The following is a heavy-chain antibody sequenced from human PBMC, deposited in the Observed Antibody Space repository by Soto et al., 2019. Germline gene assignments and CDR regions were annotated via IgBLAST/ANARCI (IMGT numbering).Heavy chain of an antibody. CDR1: GFAFSDST. D-gene: IGHD6-19*01. Sequence: EVQLVESGGGLVQPGGSLKLSCAASGFAFSDSTIHWVRQASGKGLEWVGRIRSEANSYATAYTASVKGRFTISGDDSKNTAYLQRNSLKTEETAVYYCRRRAQYSSGQWGMDVWGQGTTVTVSS. V-gene: IGHV3-73*02. CDR2: IRSEANSYAT. J-gene: IGHJ6*02. CDR3: RRRAQYSSGQWGMDV.